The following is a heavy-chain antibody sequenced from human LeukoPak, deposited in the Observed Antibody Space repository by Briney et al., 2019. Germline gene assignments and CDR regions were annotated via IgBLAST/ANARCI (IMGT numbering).Heavy chain of an antibody. D-gene: IGHD5-12*01. CDR2: IYYTGST. V-gene: IGHV4-59*01. Sequence: SETLSLTCTVSGDSISSSYWNWIRQPPGXXLEWIGYIYYTGSTXXNXSLRXXVTISVDTSKNQVSLMLSSVTAADTAVYYCSRGRAAAFDVWGQGTMVTVSS. J-gene: IGHJ3*01. CDR3: SRGRAAAFDV. CDR1: GDSISSSY.